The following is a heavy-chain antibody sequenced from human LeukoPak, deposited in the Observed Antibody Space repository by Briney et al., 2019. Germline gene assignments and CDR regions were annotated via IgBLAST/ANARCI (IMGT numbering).Heavy chain of an antibody. Sequence: ASVKVSCKASGYTFTSYDINWVRQATGQGLEWMGWMNPNSGNTGYAQKFQGRVTMTRNTSISTAYMELSSLRSEDTAVYYCARVTPRYYYDSSGANWFDPWGQGTLVTVSS. J-gene: IGHJ5*02. CDR2: MNPNSGNT. CDR3: ARVTPRYYYDSSGANWFDP. CDR1: GYTFTSYD. V-gene: IGHV1-8*01. D-gene: IGHD3-22*01.